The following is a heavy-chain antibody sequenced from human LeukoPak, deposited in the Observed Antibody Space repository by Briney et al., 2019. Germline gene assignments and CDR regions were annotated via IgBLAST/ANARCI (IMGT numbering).Heavy chain of an antibody. CDR3: AEGGAAFDI. J-gene: IGHJ3*02. CDR2: IYYSGST. CDR1: GGSISSGDYY. D-gene: IGHD1-26*01. Sequence: TXSLXCTVSGGSISSGDYYWSWIRQPPGKGLEWIGYIYYSGSTYYNPSLKSRVTISVDASKNQFSLKLSSVTAADTAVYYCAEGGAAFDIWGQGTMVTVSS. V-gene: IGHV4-30-4*01.